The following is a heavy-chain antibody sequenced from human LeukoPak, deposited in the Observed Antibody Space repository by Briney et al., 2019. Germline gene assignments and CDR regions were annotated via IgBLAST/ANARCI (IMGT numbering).Heavy chain of an antibody. CDR3: ARGPDLYGDATTSPFDY. V-gene: IGHV4-59*08. CDR1: GGSISSYY. J-gene: IGHJ4*02. CDR2: IYYSGST. Sequence: SGTLSLTCTVSGGSISSYYWSWIRQPPGKGLEWIGYIYYSGSTKYNPSLKSRVTISLDTSKNQFSLKLSSVTAADTAVYYCARGPDLYGDATTSPFDYWGQGTLVTVSS. D-gene: IGHD4-17*01.